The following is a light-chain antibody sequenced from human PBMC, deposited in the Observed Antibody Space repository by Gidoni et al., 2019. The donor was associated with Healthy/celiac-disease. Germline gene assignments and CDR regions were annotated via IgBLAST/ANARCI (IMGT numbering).Light chain of an antibody. Sequence: EIVLTQSPATLSLSPGERATLSCRAGQNGSDFLAWYQQKPGQAPRLLIYDASNRAAGIPARFSGSGSGTDFTLTISSLEPEDLATYYCQQRTSWPLTFGGGTKVQIK. CDR1: QNGSDF. J-gene: IGKJ4*01. CDR2: DAS. CDR3: QQRTSWPLT. V-gene: IGKV3-11*01.